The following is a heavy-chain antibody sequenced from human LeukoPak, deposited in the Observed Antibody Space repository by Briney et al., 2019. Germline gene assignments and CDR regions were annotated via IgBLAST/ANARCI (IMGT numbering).Heavy chain of an antibody. V-gene: IGHV4-39*01. CDR3: ARLSSSWDYFDY. CDR2: IYYSGST. Sequence: PSETLSLTCTVSGGSISSSYYWGWIRQPPGKGLEWIGSIYYSGSTYYNPSLKSRVTISVDTPENQFSLKLSSVTAADTAVYYCARLSSSWDYFDYWGQGTLVAVSS. CDR1: GGSISSSYY. D-gene: IGHD6-13*01. J-gene: IGHJ4*02.